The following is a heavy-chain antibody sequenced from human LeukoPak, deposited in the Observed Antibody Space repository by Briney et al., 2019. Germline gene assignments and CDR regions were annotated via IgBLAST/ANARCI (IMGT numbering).Heavy chain of an antibody. D-gene: IGHD3-9*01. V-gene: IGHV3-74*01. CDR2: INSDGSST. CDR3: AKELYYHGLFDWLFDY. CDR1: GFTFSSYW. J-gene: IGHJ4*02. Sequence: GGSLRLSCAASGFTFSSYWMHWVRKAPGKGLVWVSRINSDGSSTSYADSVKGRFTISRDNAKNTLYLQMNSLRAEDTAVYYCAKELYYHGLFDWLFDYWGQGTLVTVSS.